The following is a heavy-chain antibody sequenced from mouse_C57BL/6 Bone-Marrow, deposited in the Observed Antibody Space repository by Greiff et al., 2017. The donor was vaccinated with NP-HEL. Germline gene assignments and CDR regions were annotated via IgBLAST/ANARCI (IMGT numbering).Heavy chain of an antibody. D-gene: IGHD3-2*02. J-gene: IGHJ2*01. CDR1: GYTFTSYW. Sequence: QVQLKQPGAELVRPGASVKLSCKASGYTFTSYWMHWVKQRPGQGLEWIGVIDPSDSYTKYNQKFQGKATLTVDTSSSTAYMQLSSLTSEDSAVYYCARARQLRRRRVYFDYWGQGTTLTVSS. CDR2: IDPSDSYT. CDR3: ARARQLRRRRVYFDY. V-gene: IGHV1-59*01.